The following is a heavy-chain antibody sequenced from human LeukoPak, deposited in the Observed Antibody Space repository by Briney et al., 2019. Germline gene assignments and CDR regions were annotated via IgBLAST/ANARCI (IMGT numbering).Heavy chain of an antibody. CDR1: GFTFSSYA. CDR2: ISGSGGST. D-gene: IGHD3-10*01. V-gene: IGHV3-23*01. J-gene: IGHJ4*02. Sequence: GGSLRLSCAASGFTFSSYAMSWVRQAPGKGLEWVSAISGSGGSTYYADSVKGRFTISRDNSKNTLYLQMNSLRAEDTAVYYCAKDRRGAFSKFVLLWFEGFDYWGQGTLVTVSS. CDR3: AKDRRGAFSKFVLLWFEGFDY.